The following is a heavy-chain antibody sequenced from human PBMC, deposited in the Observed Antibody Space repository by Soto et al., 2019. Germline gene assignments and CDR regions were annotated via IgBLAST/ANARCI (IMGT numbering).Heavy chain of an antibody. CDR1: GGSINDYY. D-gene: IGHD3-10*01. CDR2: INYSGIT. CDR3: ATGRVYYGSEF. Sequence: QVQLQESGPGLVKPSETLSLTCTISGGSINDYYWSWIRQPPGKGLEWIGYINYSGITKYNPSLTSRLTISLDTSNNQFSLKLTSVTAADTAVYYCATGRVYYGSEFWGQGTLVTVSS. V-gene: IGHV4-59*01. J-gene: IGHJ4*02.